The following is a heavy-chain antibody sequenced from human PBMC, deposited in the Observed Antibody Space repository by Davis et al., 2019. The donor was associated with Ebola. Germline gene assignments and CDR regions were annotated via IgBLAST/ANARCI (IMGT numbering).Heavy chain of an antibody. CDR1: GGSISSGSYY. CDR2: IYYSGST. V-gene: IGHV4-39*01. CDR3: TITGYFDY. D-gene: IGHD2-8*02. Sequence: MPGGSLRLSCSVSGGSISSGSYYWGWIRQPPGKGLEWIGSIYYSGSTYYNPSLKSRVTISVDTSKNQFSLKLSSVTAADTAVYYCTITGYFDYWGQGTLVTVSS. J-gene: IGHJ4*02.